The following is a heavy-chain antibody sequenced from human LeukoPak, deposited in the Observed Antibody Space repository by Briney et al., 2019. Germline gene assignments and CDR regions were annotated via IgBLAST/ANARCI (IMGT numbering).Heavy chain of an antibody. J-gene: IGHJ4*02. V-gene: IGHV4-4*07. D-gene: IGHD3-22*01. CDR1: GGSISSYY. CDR2: ISTSGSA. Sequence: SETLSLTCTVSGGSISSYYWSWIRQSAGKALEWIGRISTSGSASYNPSLKSRLTMSVDTSKNQFSLKLSSVTAADTAVYYCARDGGYYDSSGDWGQGTLVTVSS. CDR3: ARDGGYYDSSGD.